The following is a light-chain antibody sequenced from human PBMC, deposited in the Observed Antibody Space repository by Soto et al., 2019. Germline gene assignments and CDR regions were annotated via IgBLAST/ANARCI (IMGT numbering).Light chain of an antibody. CDR3: CSYAGRYTYV. J-gene: IGLJ1*01. Sequence: SVLTQPRSVSGSPGQSVAISCTGTSSDVGGYNYVSWYQQHPGKAPKIMIFDVNKRPSGVPDRFSGSKSGNTASLTISGLQAEDEADYYCCSYAGRYTYVFGTGTKLTVL. V-gene: IGLV2-11*01. CDR2: DVN. CDR1: SSDVGGYNY.